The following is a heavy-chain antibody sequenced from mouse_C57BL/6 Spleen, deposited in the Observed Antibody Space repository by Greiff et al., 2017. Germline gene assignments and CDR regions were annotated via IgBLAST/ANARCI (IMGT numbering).Heavy chain of an antibody. D-gene: IGHD1-1*01. CDR1: GYSITSGYY. Sequence: EVQLQESGPGLVKPSPSLSLPCSVTGYSITSGYYWNWIRQFPGNKLEWMGYISYDGSNNYNPSLKNRISLTRDTSKNQFFLKLNSVTTEDTATYYCASITTGVATWYYAMDDWGQGTSVTVSS. J-gene: IGHJ4*01. CDR2: ISYDGSN. V-gene: IGHV3-6*01. CDR3: ASITTGVATWYYAMDD.